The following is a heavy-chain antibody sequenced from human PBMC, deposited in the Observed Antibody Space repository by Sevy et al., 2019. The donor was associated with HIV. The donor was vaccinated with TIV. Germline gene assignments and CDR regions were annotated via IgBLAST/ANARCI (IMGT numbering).Heavy chain of an antibody. D-gene: IGHD3-3*01. J-gene: IGHJ5*02. CDR2: ISGTGNTK. Sequence: GGSLRLSCVRSGFRFSGYYMNWIRQAPGKGLEWVSYISGTGNTKYYTDSVKGRFTISRDNAKNSLYLEMNSLRVDDTAVYYCARDPTYYDFWAGYYTGWFDPWGQGTLVTVSS. V-gene: IGHV3-11*01. CDR1: GFRFSGYY. CDR3: ARDPTYYDFWAGYYTGWFDP.